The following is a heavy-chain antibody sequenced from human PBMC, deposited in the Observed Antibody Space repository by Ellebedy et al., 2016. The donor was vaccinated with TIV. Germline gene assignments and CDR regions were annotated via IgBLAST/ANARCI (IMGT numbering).Heavy chain of an antibody. Sequence: SETLSLXXTVSGASVSSGSNYWTWIRQPPGKGMEWIGYIYYSGSTDYNPSLKSRVTISLDTSKNQFSLRLSSVTAADTAVYYCASEFQNSAWTHPIDYWGQGTLVTVSS. J-gene: IGHJ4*02. CDR2: IYYSGST. CDR3: ASEFQNSAWTHPIDY. D-gene: IGHD3/OR15-3a*01. CDR1: GASVSSGSNY. V-gene: IGHV4-61*01.